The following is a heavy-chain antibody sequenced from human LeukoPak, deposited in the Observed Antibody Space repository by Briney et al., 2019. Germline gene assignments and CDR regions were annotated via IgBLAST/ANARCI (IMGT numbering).Heavy chain of an antibody. CDR2: INPNSGGT. Sequence: ASVKVSCKASGYTFTGYYMHWVRQAPGQGLEWMGWINPNSGGTNYAQKFQGRVTMTRDTSISTAYMELSRLRSDDTAVYYCARGPDPYCSSTSCYSYYYYYMDVWGKGTTVTVSS. CDR1: GYTFTGYY. D-gene: IGHD2-2*01. V-gene: IGHV1-2*02. J-gene: IGHJ6*03. CDR3: ARGPDPYCSSTSCYSYYYYYMDV.